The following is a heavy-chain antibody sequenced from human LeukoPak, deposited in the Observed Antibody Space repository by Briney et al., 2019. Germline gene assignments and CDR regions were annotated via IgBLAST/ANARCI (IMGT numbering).Heavy chain of an antibody. D-gene: IGHD3-22*01. V-gene: IGHV4-39*01. J-gene: IGHJ4*02. Sequence: SETLSLTCTVSGGSISSSSYYWGWISQPPGKGLEWIGIIYYSGSTYYNPSLKSRVTISIDTSKNQFSLKLSSVTAADTAVYYCAGPLLTYYSDSSSYSWGQGTLVTVSS. CDR2: IYYSGST. CDR3: AGPLLTYYSDSSSYS. CDR1: GGSISSSSYY.